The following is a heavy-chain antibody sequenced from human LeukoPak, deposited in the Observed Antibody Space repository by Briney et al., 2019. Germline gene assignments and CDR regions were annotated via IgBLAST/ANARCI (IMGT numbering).Heavy chain of an antibody. CDR3: ARGRLALDY. CDR2: INHSGST. D-gene: IGHD6-19*01. J-gene: IGHJ4*02. V-gene: IGHV4-34*01. Sequence: SETLSLTCAVYGGSFSGYYWSWIRQPPGKGLEWIGEINHSGSTNYNPSLKSRVTISVDTSKNQFSLELSSVTAADTAVYYCARGRLALDYWGQGTLVTVSS. CDR1: GGSFSGYY.